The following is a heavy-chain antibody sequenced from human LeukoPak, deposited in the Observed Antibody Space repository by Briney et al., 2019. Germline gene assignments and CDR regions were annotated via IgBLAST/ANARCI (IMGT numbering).Heavy chain of an antibody. CDR1: GFTFSSYW. CDR3: AREFGY. V-gene: IGHV3-7*01. J-gene: IGHJ4*02. Sequence: GGSLRLSCAASGFTFSSYWMSWIRQAPGKGLEWVANIKEDGSEKYYVDAVKGRFTISRDNAKSSLSLQMNSLRAEDTAVYYCAREFGYWGQGTLVTVSS. D-gene: IGHD3-10*01. CDR2: IKEDGSEK.